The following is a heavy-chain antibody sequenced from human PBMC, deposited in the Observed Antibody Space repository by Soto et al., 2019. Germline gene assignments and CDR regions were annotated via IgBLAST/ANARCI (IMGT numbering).Heavy chain of an antibody. CDR1: GYTFNNYA. V-gene: IGHV1-18*01. CDR2: IGTYNGIT. CDR3: ARDGGKFDY. Sequence: QVQLVQSGAEVKKPGASVKVSCKTSGYTFNNYAFSWVRQAPGQGLEWMGWIGTYNGITNYAQKFHDRVIMTTDASTRTAYMELRNLRSDDTAVYYCARDGGKFDYWGQGTLVSVSS. D-gene: IGHD3-16*01. J-gene: IGHJ4*02.